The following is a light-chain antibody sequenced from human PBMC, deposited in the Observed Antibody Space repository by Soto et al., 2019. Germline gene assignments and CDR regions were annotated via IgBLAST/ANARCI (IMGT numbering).Light chain of an antibody. Sequence: QSVLTQPPSVSGAPGQSVAIYCTGTSSDVGGDNDVSWYQQHPGTAPKLIIYEVNKRPSGVPDRFSGSKSGNTASLTVSGLQAEDEADYYCCSYAESSYVFGTGTKLTVL. J-gene: IGLJ1*01. CDR3: CSYAESSYV. V-gene: IGLV2-8*01. CDR2: EVN. CDR1: SSDVGGDND.